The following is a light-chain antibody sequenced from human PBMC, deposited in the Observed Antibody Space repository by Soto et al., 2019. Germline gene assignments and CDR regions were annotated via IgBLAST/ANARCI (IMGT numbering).Light chain of an antibody. CDR2: HAS. J-gene: IGKJ4*01. CDR1: QSISNW. CDR3: QQFSSYPLT. V-gene: IGKV1-5*01. Sequence: KVYQSPSALPASVGDRVTITCRASQSISNWLAWYQQKPGTAPKLLIYHASSRATGIPDRFSGSGSGTDFTLTISRLEPEDFAVYYCQQFSSYPLTFGGGTKVDIK.